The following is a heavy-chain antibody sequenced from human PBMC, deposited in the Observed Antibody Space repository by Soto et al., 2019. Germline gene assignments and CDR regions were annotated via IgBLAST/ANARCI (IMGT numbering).Heavy chain of an antibody. J-gene: IGHJ4*02. D-gene: IGHD5-12*01. CDR2: IIPIFGTA. Sequence: ASVKVSCKASGGTFSSYAISWVRQAPGQGLEWMGGIIPIFGTANYAQKFQGRVTMTEDTSTDTAYMELSSLRSEDTAVYYCATGLIVATSYYFDYWGQGTLVTVSS. CDR3: ATGLIVATSYYFDY. CDR1: GGTFSSYA. V-gene: IGHV1-69*06.